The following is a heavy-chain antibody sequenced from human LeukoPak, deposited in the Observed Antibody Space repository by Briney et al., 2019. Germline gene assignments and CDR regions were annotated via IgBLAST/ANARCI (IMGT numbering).Heavy chain of an antibody. CDR1: GYTFTGYY. CDR3: ARVPSGYSGYDPNWFDP. CDR2: INPNSGGT. Sequence: ASVKVSCKASGYTFTGYYMHWVRQAPGQGLEWMGWINPNSGGTNYAQKFQGRVTMTRDTSISTAYMELSRLRSDDTAVYYCARVPSGYSGYDPNWFDPWGQGTLVTASS. J-gene: IGHJ5*02. V-gene: IGHV1-2*02. D-gene: IGHD5-12*01.